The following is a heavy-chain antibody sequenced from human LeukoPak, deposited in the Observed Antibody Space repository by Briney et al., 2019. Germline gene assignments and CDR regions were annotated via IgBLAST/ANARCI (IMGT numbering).Heavy chain of an antibody. CDR1: GGSVSSGTYY. V-gene: IGHV4-61*03. J-gene: IGHJ3*02. Sequence: SETLSLTCTVSGGSVSSGTYYWGWVRQPPGEGLEWVGYIYYSGSTNYNPSLKSRVTISVDTSKNHFSLKLSSVTAADTAVYYCARVEWFGELSPFDIWGQGTMVTVSS. D-gene: IGHD3-10*01. CDR2: IYYSGST. CDR3: ARVEWFGELSPFDI.